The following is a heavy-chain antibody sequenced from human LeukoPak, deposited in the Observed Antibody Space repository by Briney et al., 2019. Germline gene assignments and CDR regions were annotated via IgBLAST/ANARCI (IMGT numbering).Heavy chain of an antibody. CDR1: GYTFTSYG. V-gene: IGHV1-18*01. Sequence: ASVKVSCKASGYTFTSYGISWVRQAPGQGLEWMGWISAYNGNTNYAQKLQGRVTMTTGTSTSTAYMELRSLRSDDTAVYYCARDPADPNCSSTSCYALFDPWGQGTLVTVSS. CDR2: ISAYNGNT. J-gene: IGHJ5*02. CDR3: ARDPADPNCSSTSCYALFDP. D-gene: IGHD2-2*01.